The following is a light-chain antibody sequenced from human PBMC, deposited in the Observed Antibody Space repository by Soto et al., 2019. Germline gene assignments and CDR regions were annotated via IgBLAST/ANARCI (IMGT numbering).Light chain of an antibody. CDR3: QQRSNWPPYT. J-gene: IGKJ2*01. Sequence: EIVLTQSPDTLSLSPGERATLSCRASQSVSSYLAWYQQRPGQAPRLLIYDASNRATGIPARFSGSGSGTDFTLTISSLEPEHFAVYYCQQRSNWPPYTFGQGTKLEIK. CDR1: QSVSSY. V-gene: IGKV3-11*01. CDR2: DAS.